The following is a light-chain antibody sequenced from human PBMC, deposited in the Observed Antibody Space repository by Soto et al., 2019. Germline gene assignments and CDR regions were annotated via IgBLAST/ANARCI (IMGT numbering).Light chain of an antibody. V-gene: IGLV2-14*01. CDR3: SSYTSASALGI. CDR1: KFDIGRYDY. J-gene: IGLJ2*01. Sequence: QSVLTQPGSVSGSPGQTITICCAGTKFDIGRYDYVSWYRQHPGEAPKLIIFEVNNRPSGVSNRFSGSKSGNTASLTIFGLQVEDEALCFCSSYTSASALGIFGGGTQLTVL. CDR2: EVN.